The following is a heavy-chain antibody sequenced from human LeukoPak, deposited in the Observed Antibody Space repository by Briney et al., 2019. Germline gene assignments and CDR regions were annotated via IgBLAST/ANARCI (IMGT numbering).Heavy chain of an antibody. Sequence: SETLSLTCGVYGASFSGYYWSWIRQPPGKGLEWIGEINHSGGTNYNPSLKSRVTLSVDLSKNHFSLKLTSVTAADTAVYYCARGQEAVTGQLQDWFDPLGQGILVTVSS. D-gene: IGHD1-1*01. CDR3: ARGQEAVTGQLQDWFDP. J-gene: IGHJ5*02. CDR2: INHSGGT. V-gene: IGHV4-34*01. CDR1: GASFSGYY.